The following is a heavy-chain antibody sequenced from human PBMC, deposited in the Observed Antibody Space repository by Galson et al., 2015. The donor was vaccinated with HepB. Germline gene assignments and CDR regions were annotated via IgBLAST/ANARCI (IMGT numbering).Heavy chain of an antibody. CDR2: INPNSGGT. CDR3: ANLGVVIAIDDAFDI. D-gene: IGHD2-21*01. CDR1: GYTFTGYY. V-gene: IGHV1-2*02. J-gene: IGHJ3*02. Sequence: SVKVSCKASGYTFTGYYMHWVRQAPGQGLEWMGWINPNSGGTNYAQKFQGRVTMTRDTSISTAYMELSRLRSDDTAVYYCANLGVVIAIDDAFDIWGQGTMVTVSS.